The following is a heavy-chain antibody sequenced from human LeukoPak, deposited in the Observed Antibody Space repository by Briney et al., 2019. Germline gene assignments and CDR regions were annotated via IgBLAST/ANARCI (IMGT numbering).Heavy chain of an antibody. Sequence: SETLSLTCTVSGGSISSNYWSWIRQPPGKGLEWIGYIYYSGSTNYNPSLKSRVTISVDTSKNQFSLKLSSVTAADTAVYYCARETPYYYGSGSYIPNYYYYMDVWGKGTTVTVSS. CDR1: GGSISSNY. CDR3: ARETPYYYGSGSYIPNYYYYMDV. CDR2: IYYSGST. J-gene: IGHJ6*03. V-gene: IGHV4-59*01. D-gene: IGHD3-10*01.